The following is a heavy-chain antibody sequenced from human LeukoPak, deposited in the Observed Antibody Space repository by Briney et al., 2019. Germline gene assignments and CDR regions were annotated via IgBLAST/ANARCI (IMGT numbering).Heavy chain of an antibody. CDR3: ARLGTNY. V-gene: IGHV4-61*08. CDR2: IYSRGTT. CDR1: GGSISSGGYY. D-gene: IGHD3-10*01. J-gene: IGHJ4*02. Sequence: SETLSLTCTVSGGSISSGGYYWSWIRQPPGKGLEWIGYIYSRGTTKYNPSLMGRVTISVDTSKNQFSLELTSVTAADTAVYYCARLGTNYWGQGTLVTVSS.